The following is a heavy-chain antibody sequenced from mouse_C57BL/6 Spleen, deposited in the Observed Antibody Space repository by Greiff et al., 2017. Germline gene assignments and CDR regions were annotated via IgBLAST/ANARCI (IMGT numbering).Heavy chain of an antibody. CDR1: GYTFTSYW. J-gene: IGHJ3*01. D-gene: IGHD1-1*01. CDR3: ARGGDYGSSSHFAY. Sequence: VQLQQPGAELVRPGSSVKLSCKASGYTFTSYWMHWVKQRPIQGLEWIGNIDPSDSETHYNQKFKDKATLTVDKSSSTAYMQLSSLTSEDSAVYYCARGGDYGSSSHFAYWGQGTLVTVSA. V-gene: IGHV1-52*01. CDR2: IDPSDSET.